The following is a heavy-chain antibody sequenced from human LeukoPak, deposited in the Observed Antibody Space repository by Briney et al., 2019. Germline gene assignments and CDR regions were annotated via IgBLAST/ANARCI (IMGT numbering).Heavy chain of an antibody. J-gene: IGHJ4*02. V-gene: IGHV3-30-3*01. CDR1: GFTFRSYA. D-gene: IGHD3-22*01. Sequence: GRSLRLSCIASGFTFRSYAMHWVRQAPGKGLEWVAVISYDGNNKYYADSVKGRFTISRDNSKNTLYLQMNSLRAEDTATYYCARGWNSMIVVNWGQGTLVTVSS. CDR3: ARGWNSMIVVN. CDR2: ISYDGNNK.